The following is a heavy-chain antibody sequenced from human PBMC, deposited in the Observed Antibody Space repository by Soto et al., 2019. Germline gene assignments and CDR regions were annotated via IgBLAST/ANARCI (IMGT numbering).Heavy chain of an antibody. CDR1: GVSSNNYC. CDR3: AGEGLLPYY. J-gene: IGHJ4*02. D-gene: IGHD2-15*01. CDR2: VYNSGNT. V-gene: IGHV4-59*12. Sequence: SETLCLTCTVSGVSSNNYCLSGVRQSPGKGLEWIGYVYNSGNTDHNSSLKSRITMSVDTSKTQFSLRLTSVTAADTALYFCAGEGLLPYYWGQGTLVPVSS.